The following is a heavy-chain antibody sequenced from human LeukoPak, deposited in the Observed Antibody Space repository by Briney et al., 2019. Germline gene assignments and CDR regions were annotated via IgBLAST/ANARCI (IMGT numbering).Heavy chain of an antibody. Sequence: SETLSLTCIVSGGSISGYYWSWIRQPPGKGLEWIGYIYDRGSTNYNPSLKSRVTISVDTSKNQFSLKLSSVTAADTAVYYCAAAPRYYYGMDVWGQGTTVTVSS. J-gene: IGHJ6*02. CDR2: IYDRGST. D-gene: IGHD6-25*01. CDR3: AAAPRYYYGMDV. V-gene: IGHV4-59*01. CDR1: GGSISGYY.